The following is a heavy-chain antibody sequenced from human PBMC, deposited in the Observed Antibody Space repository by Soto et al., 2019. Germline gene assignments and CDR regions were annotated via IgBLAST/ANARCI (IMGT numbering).Heavy chain of an antibody. D-gene: IGHD2-15*01. V-gene: IGHV4-34*01. CDR3: ARFPRQWRYAFDY. CDR2: INHSGST. J-gene: IGHJ4*02. Sequence: LSLTCAVYGGSFSGYYWSWIRQPPGKGLEWIGEINHSGSTNYNPSLKSRVTISVDTSKNQFSLKLSSVTAADTAVYYCARFPRQWRYAFDYWGQGTLVTVSS. CDR1: GGSFSGYY.